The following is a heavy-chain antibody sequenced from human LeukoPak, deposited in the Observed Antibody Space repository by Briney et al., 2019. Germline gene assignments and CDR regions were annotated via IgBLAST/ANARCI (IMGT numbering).Heavy chain of an antibody. J-gene: IGHJ3*02. CDR1: GFTFGDYA. CDR2: IRSKAYGGTT. V-gene: IGHV3-49*04. CDR3: TRDEGLKGYCSSTSCYRRNLGAFDI. D-gene: IGHD2-2*02. Sequence: GRSLRLSCTASGFTFGDYAMSWVRQAPGKGLEWVGFIRSKAYGGTTEYAASVKGRFTISRDDSKSIAYLQMNSLKTEDTAVYYCTRDEGLKGYCSSTSCYRRNLGAFDIWGQGTMVTVSS.